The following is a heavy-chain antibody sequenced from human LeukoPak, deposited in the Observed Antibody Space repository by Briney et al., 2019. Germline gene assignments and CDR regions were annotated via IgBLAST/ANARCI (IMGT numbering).Heavy chain of an antibody. CDR2: ISSSSSYI. CDR1: GFTFSSYS. CDR3: ARDNSVVRGVITY. V-gene: IGHV3-21*01. D-gene: IGHD3-10*01. J-gene: IGHJ4*02. Sequence: GGSLRLXCAASGFTFSSYSMNWVRQAPGKGLEWVSSISSSSSYIYYADSVKGRFTISRDNAKNSLYLQMNSLRAEDTAVYYCARDNSVVRGVITYWGQGTLVTVSS.